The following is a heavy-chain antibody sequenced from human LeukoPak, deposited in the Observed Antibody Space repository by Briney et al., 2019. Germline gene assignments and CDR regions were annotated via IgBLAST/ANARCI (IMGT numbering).Heavy chain of an antibody. CDR1: GFTFSSYG. CDR2: ISYDGGNK. V-gene: IGHV3-30*18. D-gene: IGHD3-22*01. CDR3: AKNSILYYDSSVELDY. Sequence: PGGSLRLSCAASGFTFSSYGMHWVRQAPGKGLEWVAVISYDGGNKYYADSVKGRFTISRDNSKNTLYLQMNSLRAEDTAVYYCAKNSILYYDSSVELDYWGQGTLVTVSS. J-gene: IGHJ4*02.